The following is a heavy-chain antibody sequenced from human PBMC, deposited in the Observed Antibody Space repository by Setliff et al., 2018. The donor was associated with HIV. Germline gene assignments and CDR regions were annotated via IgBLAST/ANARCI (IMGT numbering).Heavy chain of an antibody. V-gene: IGHV1-18*03. J-gene: IGHJ3*02. D-gene: IGHD3-10*01. CDR2: LSGYGNR. CDR1: GYTFNNYG. Sequence: ASVKVSCKASGYTFNNYGGMWVRQAPGQGLEWMGWLSGYGNRKYAQKFEGRPTVTTDTSTSTAYMELRTLRSDDMAVYFCASGRGIYGSGALEAYDIWGQGTMVTVSS. CDR3: ASGRGIYGSGALEAYDI.